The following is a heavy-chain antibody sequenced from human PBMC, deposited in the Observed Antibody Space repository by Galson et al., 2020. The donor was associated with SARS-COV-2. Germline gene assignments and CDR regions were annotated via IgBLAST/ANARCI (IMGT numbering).Heavy chain of an antibody. V-gene: IGHV1-24*01. Sequence: ASVKVSCKVSGYTLTELSMHWVRQAPGKGLEWMGGFDPEDGETIYAQKFQGRVTMTEDTSTDTAYMELSSLRSEDTAVYYCATAFTMVRGVLNFYYYYGMDVWGQGTTVTVSS. D-gene: IGHD3-10*01. CDR1: GYTLTELS. CDR2: FDPEDGET. J-gene: IGHJ6*02. CDR3: ATAFTMVRGVLNFYYYYGMDV.